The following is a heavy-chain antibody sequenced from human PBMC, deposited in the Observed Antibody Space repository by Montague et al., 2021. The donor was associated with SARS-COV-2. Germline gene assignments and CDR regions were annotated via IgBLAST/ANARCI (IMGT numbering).Heavy chain of an antibody. J-gene: IGHJ4*02. CDR3: ARVGGMEYCSGGNCYLDY. CDR2: ISSSSSYI. Sequence: SLRLSCAASGFTFSSYSMNWVRQAPGKGLEWVSSISSSSSYIYYADSVKGRFTISRDNAKNSLYLQMNSLRAEDTAVYYCARVGGMEYCSGGNCYLDYWGQGTLATVSS. D-gene: IGHD2-15*01. CDR1: GFTFSSYS. V-gene: IGHV3-21*01.